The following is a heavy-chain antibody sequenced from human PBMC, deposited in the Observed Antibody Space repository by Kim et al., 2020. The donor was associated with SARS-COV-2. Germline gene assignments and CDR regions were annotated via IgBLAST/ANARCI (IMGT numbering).Heavy chain of an antibody. CDR3: ARQYSRLVLVRFDP. CDR1: GGSISSSSYY. V-gene: IGHV4-39*01. J-gene: IGHJ5*02. D-gene: IGHD6-13*01. CDR2: IYYSGST. Sequence: SETLSLTCTVSGGSISSSSYYWGWIRQPPGKGLEWIGSIYYSGSTYYNPSLKSRVTISVDTSKNQFSLKLSSVTAADTAVYYCARQYSRLVLVRFDPWGQGTLVTVSS.